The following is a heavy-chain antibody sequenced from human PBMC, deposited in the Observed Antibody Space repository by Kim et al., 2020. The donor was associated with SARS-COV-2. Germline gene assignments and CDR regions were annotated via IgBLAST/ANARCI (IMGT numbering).Heavy chain of an antibody. J-gene: IGHJ4*02. V-gene: IGHV3-64D*06. CDR2: ITSNGGST. CDR3: VKKATVTTNYFDY. CDR1: GFTFSSYS. Sequence: GGSLRLSCSASGFTFSSYSMHWVRQAPGKGLEYVSAITSNGGSTYYADSVKGRFTISRDNSKSTLYLQMSSLRAEDTAVYYCVKKATVTTNYFDYWGQGTLVTVSS. D-gene: IGHD4-17*01.